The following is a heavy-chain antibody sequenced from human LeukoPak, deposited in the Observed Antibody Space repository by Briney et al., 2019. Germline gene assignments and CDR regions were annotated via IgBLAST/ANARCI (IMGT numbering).Heavy chain of an antibody. J-gene: IGHJ3*02. CDR3: ARVRQPEYFDI. D-gene: IGHD3-10*01. V-gene: IGHV4-39*07. CDR2: IYYSGTT. CDR1: GGSISSSSNY. Sequence: SETLSLTCTVSGGSISSSSNYWGWIRQPPGKGLEWIGSIYYSGTTYYNPSLKCRVTISVDTSKNQFSLKLSSVTAADTAVYYCARVRQPEYFDIWGQGTMVTVSS.